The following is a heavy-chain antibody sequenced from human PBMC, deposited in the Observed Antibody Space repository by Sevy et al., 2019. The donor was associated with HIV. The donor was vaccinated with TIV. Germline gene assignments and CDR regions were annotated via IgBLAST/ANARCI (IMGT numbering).Heavy chain of an antibody. CDR3: ARGAPRIAVAGPYGY. CDR2: ISYDGSNK. Sequence: GGSLRLSCAASGFTFSSYAMHWVRQAPGKGLEWVAVISYDGSNKYYADSVKGRFTISRDNSKNTLYLQVNSLRAEDTAVYYCARGAPRIAVAGPYGYWGQGTLVTVSS. D-gene: IGHD6-19*01. J-gene: IGHJ4*02. CDR1: GFTFSSYA. V-gene: IGHV3-30-3*01.